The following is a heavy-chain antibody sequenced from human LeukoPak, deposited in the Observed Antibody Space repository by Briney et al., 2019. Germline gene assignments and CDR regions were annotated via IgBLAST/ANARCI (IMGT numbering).Heavy chain of an antibody. CDR1: GFTFCSFA. Sequence: GGSLSLSCAVSGFTFCSFAMSWVRQAPGKGLEGVSSISGGGGSTYSAHPVQGRFTISRDNSKNTLYLQMSGLRAEETAVYYCAREVGHFDNWGQGNLVTVSS. CDR3: AREVGHFDN. V-gene: IGHV3-23*01. CDR2: ISGGGGST. J-gene: IGHJ4*02. D-gene: IGHD1-26*01.